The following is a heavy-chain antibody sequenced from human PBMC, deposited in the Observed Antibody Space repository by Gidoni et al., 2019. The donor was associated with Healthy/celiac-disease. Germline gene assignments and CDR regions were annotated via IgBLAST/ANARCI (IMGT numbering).Heavy chain of an antibody. V-gene: IGHV4-61*02. Sequence: QVQLQESGPGLGKPSQTLSLTCTVPGGSISSGSYYWSWIRPPAGKGLEWLGRLYTSGSTNYNPSLKSRVTISVDTSKNQFSLKLSSVTAADTAVYYCAKQQLVPNNWFDPWGQGTLVTVSS. CDR2: LYTSGST. J-gene: IGHJ5*02. CDR3: AKQQLVPNNWFDP. D-gene: IGHD6-13*01. CDR1: GGSISSGSYY.